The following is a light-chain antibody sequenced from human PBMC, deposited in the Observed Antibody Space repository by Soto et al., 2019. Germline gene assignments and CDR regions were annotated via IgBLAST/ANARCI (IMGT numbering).Light chain of an antibody. V-gene: IGKV1-13*02. CDR3: QQFNSYPRT. J-gene: IGKJ3*01. CDR2: DAS. CDR1: QGISSA. Sequence: AIQLTQSPSSLSASVGDRVTITCRASQGISSALAWYQQKPAKAPKLLIYDASSLESGVPSRFSGSGSGTDFTLTISSLQPEDFGTYYCQQFNSYPRTFGPGTKVDIK.